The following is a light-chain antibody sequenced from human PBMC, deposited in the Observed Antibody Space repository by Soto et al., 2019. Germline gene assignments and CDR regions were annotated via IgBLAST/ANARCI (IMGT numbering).Light chain of an antibody. CDR3: QQYNSYSTWT. V-gene: IGKV1-5*03. J-gene: IGKJ1*01. Sequence: DIQMTQSPSTLSGYVGDRVTITCRASQTISSWLAWYQQKPGKAPKLLIYKASTLKSGVPSRFSGSGSGTEFTLTISSLQPDDFATYYCQQYNSYSTWTFGQGTKVDIK. CDR1: QTISSW. CDR2: KAS.